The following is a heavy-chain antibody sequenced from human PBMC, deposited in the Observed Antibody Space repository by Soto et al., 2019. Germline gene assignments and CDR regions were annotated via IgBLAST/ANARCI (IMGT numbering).Heavy chain of an antibody. Sequence: GGSLRLSCAASEVTFSRNWMSWVRQAPGKGLEWVANIKEDGSEKHYLDSVKGRFTIFRDDAKKSLYLQMNSLRADDTAVYYCARDSPIVGGTGASDIWGQGTVVTVSS. CDR3: ARDSPIVGGTGASDI. CDR1: EVTFSRNW. CDR2: IKEDGSEK. J-gene: IGHJ3*02. V-gene: IGHV3-7*01. D-gene: IGHD1-26*01.